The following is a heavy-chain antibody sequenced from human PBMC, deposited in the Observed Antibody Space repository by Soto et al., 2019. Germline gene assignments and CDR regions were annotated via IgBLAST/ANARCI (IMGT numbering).Heavy chain of an antibody. CDR3: ARDLSGDGGY. Sequence: LRLSCAASGFTFGSYSMNWVRQAPGKGLEWVSSISSSSSYIYYADSVKGRFTISRDNAKNSLYLQMNSLRAEDTAVYYCARDLSGDGGYWGQGTLVTVSS. V-gene: IGHV3-21*01. J-gene: IGHJ4*02. D-gene: IGHD1-26*01. CDR2: ISSSSSYI. CDR1: GFTFGSYS.